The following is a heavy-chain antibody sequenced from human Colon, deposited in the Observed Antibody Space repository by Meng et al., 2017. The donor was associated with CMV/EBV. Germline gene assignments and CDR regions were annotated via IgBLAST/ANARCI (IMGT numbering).Heavy chain of an antibody. CDR3: ARVGSSLGSYYYAVDV. V-gene: IGHV4-31*03. CDR2: IYYSGTT. D-gene: IGHD6-6*01. CDR1: GGSINTGGYY. J-gene: IGHJ6*02. Sequence: SETLSLTCTASGGSINTGGYYWSWIRQHPGKGLEWIGYIYYSGTTFYNPSLKSRVTISVDTSKNLFSLKPSSVTAADTAVYYCARVGSSLGSYYYAVDVWGQGTTVTVSS.